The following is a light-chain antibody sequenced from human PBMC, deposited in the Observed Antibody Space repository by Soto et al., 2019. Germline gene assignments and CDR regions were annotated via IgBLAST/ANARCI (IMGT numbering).Light chain of an antibody. V-gene: IGLV2-11*01. CDR2: DVN. J-gene: IGLJ3*02. CDR3: CSYAGSFSLL. Sequence: QSALTQPRSVSGSPGQSVTISCSGTSSDVANYKYVSWYQQHPGKAPKVVIYDVNKRPSGVPVRFSGSKSDNTASLTISGLQAEDEAEYYCCSYAGSFSLLFGGGTKVTVL. CDR1: SSDVANYKY.